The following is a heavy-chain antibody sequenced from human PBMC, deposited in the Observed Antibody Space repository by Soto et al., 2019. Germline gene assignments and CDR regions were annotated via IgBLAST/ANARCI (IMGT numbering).Heavy chain of an antibody. Sequence: QVQLVQSGAEVKKPGSSVKVSCKASGGTFSSYAISWVRQAPGQGLEWMGGIIPIFGTANYAQKFQGRVTITAEKSTSTAYMELSSLRSEDTAVYYCARDPYDFWSGYQIGGMDVWGQGTTVTVSS. CDR1: GGTFSSYA. J-gene: IGHJ6*02. D-gene: IGHD3-3*01. CDR3: ARDPYDFWSGYQIGGMDV. CDR2: IIPIFGTA. V-gene: IGHV1-69*06.